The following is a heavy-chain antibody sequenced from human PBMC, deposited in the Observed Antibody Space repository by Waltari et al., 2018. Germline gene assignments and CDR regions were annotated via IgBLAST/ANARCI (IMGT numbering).Heavy chain of an antibody. CDR1: GGSISSYY. CDR3: ARGGWNDASGHWFDP. D-gene: IGHD1-1*01. Sequence: QVQLQESGPGLVKPSETLSLTCTVSGGSISSYYWSWIRQPAGKGLGWLGRIYTSGSTHYHPSLKSRVTMSVDTSKNQFSLKLSSVTAADTAVYYCARGGWNDASGHWFDPWGQGTLVTVSS. V-gene: IGHV4-4*07. CDR2: IYTSGST. J-gene: IGHJ5*02.